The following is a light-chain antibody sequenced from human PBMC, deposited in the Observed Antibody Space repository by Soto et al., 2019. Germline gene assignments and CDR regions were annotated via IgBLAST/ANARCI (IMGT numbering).Light chain of an antibody. Sequence: EIVMTQSPVTLSLSPGEGATISCRASQTVGSNYLAWYQQKTGQAPRLLIYGASRRATGIPDRFSGSGAGTDFTLTIIRLEQADFAVYYCQQYVYSPPWTFGQGTKVEIK. J-gene: IGKJ1*01. CDR3: QQYVYSPPWT. V-gene: IGKV3-20*01. CDR2: GAS. CDR1: QTVGSNY.